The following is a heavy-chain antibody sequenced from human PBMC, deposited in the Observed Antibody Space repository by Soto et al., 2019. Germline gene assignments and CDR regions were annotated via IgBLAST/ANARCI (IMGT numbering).Heavy chain of an antibody. CDR2: IYYSGST. Sequence: LSLTCTVSGGSISSYYWSWIRQPPGKGLEWIGYIYYSGSTNYNPSLKSRVTISVNTSKNQFSLKLSSVTAADTAVYYCARVRSSPYYYYGMDVWGQGTTVTVSS. CDR1: GGSISSYY. V-gene: IGHV4-59*01. J-gene: IGHJ6*02. D-gene: IGHD6-19*01. CDR3: ARVRSSPYYYYGMDV.